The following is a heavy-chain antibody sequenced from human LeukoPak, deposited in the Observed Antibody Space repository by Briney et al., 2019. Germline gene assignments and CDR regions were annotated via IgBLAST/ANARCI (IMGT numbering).Heavy chain of an antibody. CDR3: AMGLQTLEGTDY. CDR1: GFTFSSYS. J-gene: IGHJ4*02. D-gene: IGHD1-1*01. Sequence: PGGSLRLSCAASGFTFSSYSMTWVRQAPGKGLEWVSSISSSSSYIYYADSVKGRFTISRDNAKNSLYLQMNSLRAEDTAVYYCAMGLQTLEGTDYWGQGTLVTVSS. V-gene: IGHV3-21*01. CDR2: ISSSSSYI.